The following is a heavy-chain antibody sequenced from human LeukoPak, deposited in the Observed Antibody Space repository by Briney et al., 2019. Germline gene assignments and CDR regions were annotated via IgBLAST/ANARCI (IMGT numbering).Heavy chain of an antibody. CDR3: ARGGAARGRFEN. D-gene: IGHD6-25*01. J-gene: IGHJ4*02. CDR1: GFPFNVQT. V-gene: IGHV3-7*01. CDR2: TREDGSII. Sequence: PGGSLRLSCAASGFPFNVQTMSWVRPAPGKGLDWVASTREDGSIINYVDSVKGRFTISRDNPKNSLYLQMNSLRAEDTAVYYCARGGAARGRFENWGQGTLVTVSS.